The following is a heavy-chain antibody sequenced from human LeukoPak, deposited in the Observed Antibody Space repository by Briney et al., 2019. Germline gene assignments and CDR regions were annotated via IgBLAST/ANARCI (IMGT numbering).Heavy chain of an antibody. CDR1: GDSFNNSAYY. J-gene: IGHJ4*02. CDR2: IYYTGSGNT. Sequence: KFLETLSLTCIVSGDSFNNSAYYWGWVRQPPGEGLQWIGAIYYTGSGNTYYSSSFEGRITLSVDTSKNQFSLKLSSVTAADTAVYYCARRPTYPIVVVPAARSIDYWGQGTLVTVSS. D-gene: IGHD2-2*01. CDR3: ARRPTYPIVVVPAARSIDY. V-gene: IGHV4-39*07.